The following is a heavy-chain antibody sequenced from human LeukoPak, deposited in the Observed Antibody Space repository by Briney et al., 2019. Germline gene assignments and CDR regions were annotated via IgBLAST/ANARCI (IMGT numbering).Heavy chain of an antibody. V-gene: IGHV1-2*02. Sequence: GASVKVSCKASGYTFTGYYMHWVRQAPGQGLEWMGWINPNSGGTNYAQKFQGRVTMTRDTSISTAYMELSRLRSDDTAVYYCAREFDSSGYYYYYGMDVWGQGTTVTVSS. J-gene: IGHJ6*02. CDR1: GYTFTGYY. CDR2: INPNSGGT. CDR3: AREFDSSGYYYYYGMDV. D-gene: IGHD3-22*01.